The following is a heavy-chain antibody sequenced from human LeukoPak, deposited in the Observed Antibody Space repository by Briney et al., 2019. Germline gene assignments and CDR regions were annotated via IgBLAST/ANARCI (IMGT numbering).Heavy chain of an antibody. CDR3: ARGGASSIPLDY. D-gene: IGHD1-26*01. J-gene: IGHJ4*02. CDR1: GGSFSGYY. CDR2: ISNSGST. V-gene: IGHV4-59*01. Sequence: PSETLSLTCAVYGGSFSGYYWSWIRQPPGKGPEWIGHISNSGSTYYSPSLSSRVTISLDTSKNQFSLKLRSVTAPDTAVYYCARGGASSIPLDYWGRGTLVTVSS.